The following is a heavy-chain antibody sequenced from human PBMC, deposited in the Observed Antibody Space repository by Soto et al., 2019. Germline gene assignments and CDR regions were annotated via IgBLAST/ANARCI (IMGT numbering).Heavy chain of an antibody. J-gene: IGHJ6*02. D-gene: IGHD3-3*01. Sequence: QVQLVQSGAEVKKPGSSVKVSCKASGGTFSSYAISWVRQAPGQGLEWMGGIIPIFGTANYAQKFQGRVTITADKSTSTAYMELSSLRSEDTAVYYCARAYGGIFGGPGIYYGMDVWGQGTTVTVSS. CDR2: IIPIFGTA. CDR3: ARAYGGIFGGPGIYYGMDV. V-gene: IGHV1-69*06. CDR1: GGTFSSYA.